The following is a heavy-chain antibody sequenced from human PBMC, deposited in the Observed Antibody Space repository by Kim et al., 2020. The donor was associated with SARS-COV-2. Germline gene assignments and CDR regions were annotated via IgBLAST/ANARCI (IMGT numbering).Heavy chain of an antibody. D-gene: IGHD6-19*01. CDR2: ISGSGGST. V-gene: IGHV3-23*01. Sequence: GGSLRLSCAASGFTFSSYAMSWVRQAPGKGLEWVSAISGSGGSTYYADSVKGRFTISRDNSKNTLYLQMNSLRAEDTAVYYCAKALYSSGWQNYYYGMDVWGQGTTVTVSS. J-gene: IGHJ6*02. CDR1: GFTFSSYA. CDR3: AKALYSSGWQNYYYGMDV.